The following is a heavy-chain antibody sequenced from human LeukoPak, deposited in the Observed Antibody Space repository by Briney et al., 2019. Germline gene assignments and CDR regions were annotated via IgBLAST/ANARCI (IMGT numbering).Heavy chain of an antibody. J-gene: IGHJ4*02. CDR2: ISYDGSNK. CDR1: GFTFSSYG. CDR3: AKVGCSSTSCPNRFDY. V-gene: IGHV3-30*18. Sequence: GGSLRLSCAASGFTFSSYGMHWVRQAPGKGLEWVAVISYDGSNKYYADSVKGRFTISRDNSKNTLYLQMNSLRAEDTAVYYCAKVGCSSTSCPNRFDYRGQGTLVTVSS. D-gene: IGHD2-2*01.